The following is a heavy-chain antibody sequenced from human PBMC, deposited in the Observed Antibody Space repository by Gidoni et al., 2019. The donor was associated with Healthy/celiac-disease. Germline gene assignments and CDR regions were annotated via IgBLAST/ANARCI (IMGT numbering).Heavy chain of an antibody. J-gene: IGHJ4*02. CDR3: ARVKLGYCSSTSCYAEGYYFDY. CDR1: GFTFSDYY. D-gene: IGHD2-2*01. V-gene: IGHV3-11*04. Sequence: QVQLVESGGGLVKPGGSLRLSCAASGFTFSDYYMSWIRQAPGKGLEWVSYISSSGSTIYYADSVKGRFTIARDNAKNSLYLQMNSLRAEDTAVYYCARVKLGYCSSTSCYAEGYYFDYWGQGTLVTVSS. CDR2: ISSSGSTI.